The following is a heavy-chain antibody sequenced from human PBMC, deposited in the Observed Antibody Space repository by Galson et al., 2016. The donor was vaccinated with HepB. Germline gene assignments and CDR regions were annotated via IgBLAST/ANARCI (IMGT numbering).Heavy chain of an antibody. V-gene: IGHV1-46*01. J-gene: IGHJ4*02. Sequence: SVKVSCKASGDTFTSDYIHWVRQAPGQGLEWMGIINPTTGTTSSAQKFRGRVTMAGDTSTSTVYMDLSRLRSEDTAMYYCARGRRDNDLLTGYWSLEYWGQGTLVTVSS. CDR2: INPTTGTT. CDR1: GDTFTSDY. CDR3: ARGRRDNDLLTGYWSLEY. D-gene: IGHD3-9*01.